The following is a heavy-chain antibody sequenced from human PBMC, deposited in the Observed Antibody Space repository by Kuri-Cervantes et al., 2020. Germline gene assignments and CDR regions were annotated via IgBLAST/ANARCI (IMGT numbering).Heavy chain of an antibody. CDR3: TRSRSSRRITIFGVSVTQAALDI. CDR1: GYTFSTYD. V-gene: IGHV1-8*02. CDR2: VNPNGGDV. D-gene: IGHD3-3*01. J-gene: IGHJ3*02. Sequence: ASVKVSCKASGYTFSTYDINWVRQGPGQGLEWIGWVNPNGGDVGYSQKFRGRVTMTRSNSIGTAYMELRGLTSEDTAVYYCTRSRSSRRITIFGVSVTQAALDIWGQGTLVTVSS.